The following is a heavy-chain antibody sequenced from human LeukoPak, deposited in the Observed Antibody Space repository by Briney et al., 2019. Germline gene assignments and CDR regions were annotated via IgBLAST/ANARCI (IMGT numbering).Heavy chain of an antibody. CDR2: IFYSGNT. V-gene: IGHV4-39*07. CDR3: ARANGYGLLDY. J-gene: IGHJ4*02. Sequence: PETLSLTCTVSGGSISSSTYYGGWIRQSPGKGLEWIGSIFYSGNTYYNPSLKSRVTISIDTSKNQFSLKLSSVTAADSAVYYCARANGYGLLDYWGQGTLVTVSS. CDR1: GGSISSSTYY. D-gene: IGHD5-18*01.